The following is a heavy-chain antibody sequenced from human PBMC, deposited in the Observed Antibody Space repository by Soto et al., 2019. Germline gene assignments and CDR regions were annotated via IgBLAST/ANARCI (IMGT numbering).Heavy chain of an antibody. J-gene: IGHJ4*02. Sequence: SETLSLTCAVYGGSFSGYYWSWIRQPPGKGLEWIGEINHSGSTNYNPSLKSRVTISVDTSKNQFSLRLSSATAADTAVYYCARVRSTTVTIAYWGQGTLVTVSS. V-gene: IGHV4-34*01. CDR1: GGSFSGYY. CDR3: ARVRSTTVTIAY. D-gene: IGHD4-17*01. CDR2: INHSGST.